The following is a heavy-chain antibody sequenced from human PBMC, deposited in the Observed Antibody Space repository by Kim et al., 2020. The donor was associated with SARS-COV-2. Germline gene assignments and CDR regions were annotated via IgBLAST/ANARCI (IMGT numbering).Heavy chain of an antibody. Sequence: GESLKISCKGSGYSFTSYWISWVRQMPGKGLEWMGRIDPSDSYTNYSPSFQGHVTISADKSISTAYLQWSSLKASDTAMYYWARFRYYGSGSYYTPDYYYYGMDVWGPGTTVTVSS. V-gene: IGHV5-10-1*01. CDR1: GYSFTSYW. J-gene: IGHJ6*02. CDR2: IDPSDSYT. CDR3: ARFRYYGSGSYYTPDYYYYGMDV. D-gene: IGHD3-10*01.